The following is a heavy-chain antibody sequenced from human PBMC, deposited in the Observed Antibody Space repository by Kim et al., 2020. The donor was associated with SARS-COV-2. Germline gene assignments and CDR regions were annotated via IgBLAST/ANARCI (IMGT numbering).Heavy chain of an antibody. J-gene: IGHJ6*02. CDR2: INHSRTT. D-gene: IGHD3-10*01. CDR1: GGSFSIHY. Sequence: SETLSLTCQIYGGSFSIHYWNWIRQPPGKGLEWIGEINHSRTTHYNPSLKSRVSISIDTSKKQFSLNLSSVTAADTAVYYCARSDRGQYYHYGLDVWGHGTTVTVSS. CDR3: ARSDRGQYYHYGLDV. V-gene: IGHV4-34*01.